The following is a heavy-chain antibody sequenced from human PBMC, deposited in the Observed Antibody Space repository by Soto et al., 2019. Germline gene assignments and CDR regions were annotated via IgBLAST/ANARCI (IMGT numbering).Heavy chain of an antibody. J-gene: IGHJ4*02. CDR2: ISYDGSNK. V-gene: IGHV3-30-3*01. CDR3: ARVPSSSGRAHFDY. Sequence: ESGGGVVQPGRSLRLSCAASGFTFSSYAMHWVRQAPGKGLEWVAVISYDGSNKYYADSVKGRFTISRDNSKNTLYLQRNSLRAEDTAVYYCARVPSSSGRAHFDYWGQGTLVTVSS. CDR1: GFTFSSYA. D-gene: IGHD2-15*01.